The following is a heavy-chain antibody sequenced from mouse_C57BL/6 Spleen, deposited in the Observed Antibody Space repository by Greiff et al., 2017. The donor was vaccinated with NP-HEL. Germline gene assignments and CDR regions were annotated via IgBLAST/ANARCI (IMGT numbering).Heavy chain of an antibody. D-gene: IGHD2-2*01. CDR2: ISDGGSYT. CDR3: ARGYGYDGGSFAY. CDR1: GFTFSSYA. J-gene: IGHJ3*01. Sequence: EVMLVESGGGLVKPGGSLKLSCAASGFTFSSYAMSWVRQTPEKRLEWVATISDGGSYTYYPDNVKGRFTISRDNAKNNLYLQMSHLKSEDTAMYYCARGYGYDGGSFAYWGQGTLVTVSA. V-gene: IGHV5-4*03.